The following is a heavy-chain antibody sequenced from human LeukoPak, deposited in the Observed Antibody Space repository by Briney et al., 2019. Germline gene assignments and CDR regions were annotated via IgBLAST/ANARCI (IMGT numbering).Heavy chain of an antibody. CDR2: IRSSSRTT. J-gene: IGHJ6*03. V-gene: IGHV3-48*01. Sequence: GGSLRLSCAASGLTFSSHSMNWVRQAPGKGLEWVSHIRSSSRTTYYADSVKGRFTISRDNSKNTLYLQMNSLRAEDTAVYYCVRLSRGAMNYYMDVWGKGTTVTISS. CDR3: VRLSRGAMNYYMDV. D-gene: IGHD3-10*01. CDR1: GLTFSSHS.